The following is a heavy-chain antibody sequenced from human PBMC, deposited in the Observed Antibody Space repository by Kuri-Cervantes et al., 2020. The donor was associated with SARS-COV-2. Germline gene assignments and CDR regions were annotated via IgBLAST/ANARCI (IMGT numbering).Heavy chain of an antibody. CDR1: GYTFTSYY. J-gene: IGHJ4*02. CDR2: INPSGGST. V-gene: IGHV1-46*01. CDR3: ARDVFPAYYYDSSGPTPGMW. D-gene: IGHD3-22*01. Sequence: ASVKVSCKASGYTFTSYYMHWVRQAPGQGLEWMGTINPSGGSTSYAQKFQGRVTMTRDTSTSTVYMELSSLRSEDTAVYYCARDVFPAYYYDSSGPTPGMWWGQGTLVTVSS.